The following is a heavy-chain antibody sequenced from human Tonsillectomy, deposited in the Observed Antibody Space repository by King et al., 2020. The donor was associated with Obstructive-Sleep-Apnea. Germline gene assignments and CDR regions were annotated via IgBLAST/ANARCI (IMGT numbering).Heavy chain of an antibody. V-gene: IGHV3-30*04. D-gene: IGHD4-11*01. CDR2: ISYDGSNK. CDR3: ATKHYSDYGYYYGMDV. CDR1: GFTFSSYA. Sequence: VQLVESGGGVVQPGRSLRLSCAASGFTFSSYAIHWVRQAPGKGLEWVAVISYDGSNKYYADSVKGRFTMSRDNSKNTLYLQMNSRRAEDTAMYYCATKHYSDYGYYYGMDVGAQGTTVTVSS. J-gene: IGHJ6*02.